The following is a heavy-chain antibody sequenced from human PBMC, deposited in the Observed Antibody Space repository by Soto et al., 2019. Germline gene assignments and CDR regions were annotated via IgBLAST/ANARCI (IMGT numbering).Heavy chain of an antibody. CDR1: GDSVSSNSAA. CDR3: ARAYLGWELPKPGASVNYYYYGMDV. D-gene: IGHD1-26*01. V-gene: IGHV6-1*01. Sequence: SQTLSLTCAISGDSVSSNSAAWNWIRQSPSGGLEWLGRTYYRSKWYNDYAVSVKSRITINPDTSKNQFSLQLNSVTPEDTAVYYCARAYLGWELPKPGASVNYYYYGMDVWGQGTTVTVSS. CDR2: TYYRSKWYN. J-gene: IGHJ6*02.